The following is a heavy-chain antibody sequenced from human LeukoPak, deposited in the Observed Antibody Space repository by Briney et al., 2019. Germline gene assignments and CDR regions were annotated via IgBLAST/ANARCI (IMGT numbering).Heavy chain of an antibody. V-gene: IGHV1-46*01. Sequence: VASVKVSCKASGYTFTGHALHWVRQAPGQGLEWMGIINPSGGSASYAQKFQGRVTMTRDTSTSTVYMELSSLRSEDTAVYYCARAGYSYGDHYYYYGMDVWGQGTTVTVSS. CDR3: ARAGYSYGDHYYYYGMDV. J-gene: IGHJ6*02. CDR2: INPSGGSA. D-gene: IGHD5-18*01. CDR1: GYTFTGHA.